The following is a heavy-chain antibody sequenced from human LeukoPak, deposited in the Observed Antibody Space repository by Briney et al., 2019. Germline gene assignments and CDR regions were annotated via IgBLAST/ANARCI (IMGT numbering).Heavy chain of an antibody. J-gene: IGHJ4*02. CDR1: GGSFSGYY. CDR2: INHSGST. D-gene: IGHD3-10*01. Sequence: PSETLSLTCAVYGGSFSGYYWSWIRQPPGKGLEWIGEINHSGSTNYNPSLKSRVTISVDTSKNQFSLKLSSVTAADTAVYDCARGKLGPRWFAEKGIYYFDYWGQGTLVAVSS. V-gene: IGHV4-34*01. CDR3: ARGKLGPRWFAEKGIYYFDY.